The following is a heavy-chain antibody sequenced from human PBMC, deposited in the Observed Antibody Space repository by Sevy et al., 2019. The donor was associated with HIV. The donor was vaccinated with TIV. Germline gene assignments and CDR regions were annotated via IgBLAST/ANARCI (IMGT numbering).Heavy chain of an antibody. Sequence: ASVKVSCKVSGGNFRNYVITWVRQAPGQGLEWMGGIIPTSGTANYAQKFQGRVTIIADESTSTAYMELSSLRSEDTAVYYCARLYPCVGACYYFDSWGQGTLVTVSS. CDR2: IIPTSGTA. D-gene: IGHD2-21*02. CDR1: GGNFRNYV. CDR3: ARLYPCVGACYYFDS. J-gene: IGHJ4*02. V-gene: IGHV1-69*13.